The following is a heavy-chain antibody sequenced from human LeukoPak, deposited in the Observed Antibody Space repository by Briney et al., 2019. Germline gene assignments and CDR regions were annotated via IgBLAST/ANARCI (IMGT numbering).Heavy chain of an antibody. CDR1: GGSFSGYY. J-gene: IGHJ4*02. CDR2: INHSGST. Sequence: PSETLSLTCAVYGGSFSGYYWSWIRQPPGKGLEWIGEINHSGSTNYNPSLKSRVTISVDTSKNQFSLKLSSVTAADTAVYYCAGQSSGYHYWGQGTLVTVSS. D-gene: IGHD3-22*01. V-gene: IGHV4-34*01. CDR3: AGQSSGYHY.